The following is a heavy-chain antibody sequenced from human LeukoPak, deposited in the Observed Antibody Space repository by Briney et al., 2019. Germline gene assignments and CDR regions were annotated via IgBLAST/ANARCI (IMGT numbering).Heavy chain of an antibody. Sequence: ASVKVSCKASGYTFTSYGISWVRQAPGQGLEWMGWISAYNGNTKYAQRLQGRVTMTTDTSTTTAYVGLRSLRSDDTAVYYCAGDLLQYFDWLTMAGYWGQGTLVTVSS. CDR2: ISAYNGNT. D-gene: IGHD3-9*01. J-gene: IGHJ4*02. CDR3: AGDLLQYFDWLTMAGY. V-gene: IGHV1-18*01. CDR1: GYTFTSYG.